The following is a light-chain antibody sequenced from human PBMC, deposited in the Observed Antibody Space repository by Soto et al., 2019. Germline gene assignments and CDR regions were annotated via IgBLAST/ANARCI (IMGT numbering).Light chain of an antibody. J-gene: IGKJ1*01. CDR1: QSISSW. CDR2: DAS. CDR3: QQSYSTRWT. Sequence: DIQMTQSPSTLSASVGDRVTITCRASQSISSWLAWYQQKPGKAPKLLIYDASSLESGVPSRFSGSGSGTEFTLTISSLQPDDFATYYCQQSYSTRWTFGQGTKVEIK. V-gene: IGKV1-5*01.